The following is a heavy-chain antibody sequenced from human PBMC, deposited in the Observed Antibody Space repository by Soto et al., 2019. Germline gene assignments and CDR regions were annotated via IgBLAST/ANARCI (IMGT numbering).Heavy chain of an antibody. V-gene: IGHV3-49*03. CDR2: IRSKAYGGTT. CDR1: GFTFGDYA. Sequence: PGGSLRLSCTASGFTFGDYAMSWFRQAPGKGLEWVGFIRSKAYGGTTEYAASVKGRFTISRDDSKSIAYLQMNSLKTEDTAVYYCTRSLRVESYCGGDCYPSSWLDPWGEGTLVTVSS. CDR3: TRSLRVESYCGGDCYPSSWLDP. D-gene: IGHD2-21*01. J-gene: IGHJ5*02.